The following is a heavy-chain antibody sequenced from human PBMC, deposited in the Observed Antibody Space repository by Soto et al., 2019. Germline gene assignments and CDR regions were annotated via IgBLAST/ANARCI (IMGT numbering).Heavy chain of an antibody. CDR2: IWYDGSNK. Sequence: GSLRLSCAASGFTFSSYGMHWVRQAPGKGLEWVAVIWYDGSNKYYADSVKGRFTISRDNSKNTLYLQMNSLRAEDTAVYYCARASYYDFWSGKNYYYGMDVWGQGTTVTVSS. D-gene: IGHD3-3*01. CDR3: ARASYYDFWSGKNYYYGMDV. CDR1: GFTFSSYG. V-gene: IGHV3-33*01. J-gene: IGHJ6*02.